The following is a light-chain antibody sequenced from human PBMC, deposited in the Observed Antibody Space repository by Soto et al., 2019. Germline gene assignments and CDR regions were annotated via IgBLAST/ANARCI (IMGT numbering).Light chain of an antibody. CDR3: QSYDRSLSGLYV. CDR2: GNS. V-gene: IGLV1-40*01. J-gene: IGLJ1*01. Sequence: SVLPPPPSVSGAPGQRVPISCTGSSSNNGAGYDVHRDQQLPGTAPKLLIYGNSNRPSGVPDRFSGSRSGTSASLDITGLQAEDEADYYCQSYDRSLSGLYVFGTGTKVTVL. CDR1: SSNNGAGYD.